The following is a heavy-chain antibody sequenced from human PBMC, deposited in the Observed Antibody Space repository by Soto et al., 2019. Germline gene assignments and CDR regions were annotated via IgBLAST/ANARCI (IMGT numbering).Heavy chain of an antibody. D-gene: IGHD1-26*01. CDR3: AKDLARGGVGYYGMDV. Sequence: QVQLVESGGGVVQPGRSLRLSCAASGFTFSSYGMHWVRQDPGKGLEWVAVISYDGSNKYYADSVKGRFTISRDTSKNTLYLQMNSLRAEDTAVYYCAKDLARGGVGYYGMDVWGQGTTVTVSS. J-gene: IGHJ6*02. CDR1: GFTFSSYG. V-gene: IGHV3-30*18. CDR2: ISYDGSNK.